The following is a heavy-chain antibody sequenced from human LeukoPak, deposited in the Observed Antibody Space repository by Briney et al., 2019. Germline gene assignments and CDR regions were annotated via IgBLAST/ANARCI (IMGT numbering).Heavy chain of an antibody. CDR1: GFTFDDYA. D-gene: IGHD3-22*01. J-gene: IGHJ3*01. CDR2: ISWNSGTI. CDR3: ARAGYYGISVNDAFDV. Sequence: GGSLRLSCAASGFTFDDYAMHWVRQAPGKGLEWVSGISWNSGTIGYGDAVKGRFTISRDNAKNSLYLQMNSLRAEDTAVYYCARAGYYGISVNDAFDVWGQGSMVTVSS. V-gene: IGHV3-9*01.